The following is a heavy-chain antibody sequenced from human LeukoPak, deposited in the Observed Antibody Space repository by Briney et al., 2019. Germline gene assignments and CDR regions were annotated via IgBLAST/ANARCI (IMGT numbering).Heavy chain of an antibody. CDR3: AKRKGGYSYGSEDYFDY. CDR2: IRYDGSNK. J-gene: IGHJ4*02. Sequence: GGSLRLSCAASGFTFSSYGMHWVRQAPGKGLEWVAFIRYDGSNKYYADSVKGRFTTSRANSKNPLYLQMTSLGAEDTAVYYCAKRKGGYSYGSEDYFDYWGQGTLVTVSS. D-gene: IGHD5-18*01. CDR1: GFTFSSYG. V-gene: IGHV3-30*02.